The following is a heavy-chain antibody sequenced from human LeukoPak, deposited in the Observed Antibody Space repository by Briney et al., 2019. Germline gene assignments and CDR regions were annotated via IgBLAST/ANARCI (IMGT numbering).Heavy chain of an antibody. Sequence: GGSLRLSCAASGFTFSSYGMHWVRQAPGKGLEWVALIWYDGSNKYYADSVKGRFTISRDNSKNTVYLQMNSLRAEDTAVYYCASRRGGDVGEYWGQGTLVTVSS. CDR1: GFTFSSYG. J-gene: IGHJ4*02. CDR2: IWYDGSNK. D-gene: IGHD2-21*01. CDR3: ASRRGGDVGEY. V-gene: IGHV3-33*01.